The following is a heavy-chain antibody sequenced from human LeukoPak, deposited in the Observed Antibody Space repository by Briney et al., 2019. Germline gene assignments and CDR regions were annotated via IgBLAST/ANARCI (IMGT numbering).Heavy chain of an antibody. CDR3: ARTVYGDYRAFDY. CDR1: GYSFTSYW. J-gene: IGHJ4*02. CDR2: INPGDSDT. V-gene: IGHV5-51*01. Sequence: KGGESLKISCKGSGYSFTSYWIGWVRQMPGKGLEWMGIINPGDSDTRYSPSFQGQVTISADKSISTAYLQWSSLKASDTAMYYCARTVYGDYRAFDYWGQGTLVTVSS. D-gene: IGHD4-17*01.